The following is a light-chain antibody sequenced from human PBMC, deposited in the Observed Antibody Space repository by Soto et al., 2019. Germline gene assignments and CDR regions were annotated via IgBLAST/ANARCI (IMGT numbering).Light chain of an antibody. J-gene: IGKJ1*01. Sequence: EIVLTQSPGTLSLSPGERATLSCRASQSVSSSYLAWYQQKPGQAPRLLIYGASSGATGIPDRFSGSGSGTDFTLTISRLEPEDFAVYYCQQYGSSLVWTFGQGTKVDIK. CDR2: GAS. CDR1: QSVSSSY. CDR3: QQYGSSLVWT. V-gene: IGKV3-20*01.